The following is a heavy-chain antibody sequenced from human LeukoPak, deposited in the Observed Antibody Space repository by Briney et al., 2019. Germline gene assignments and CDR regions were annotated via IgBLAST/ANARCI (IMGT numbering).Heavy chain of an antibody. V-gene: IGHV1-8*03. CDR3: ARGGSAAGTGAFDP. CDR2: MNPNSGNT. Sequence: ASVKVSCKASGYTFTSYGISWVRQAPGQGLEWMGWMNPNSGNTGYAQKFQGRVTITRNTSISTAYMELSSLRSEDTAVYYCARGGSAAGTGAFDPWGQGTLVTVSS. J-gene: IGHJ5*02. D-gene: IGHD6-13*01. CDR1: GYTFTSYG.